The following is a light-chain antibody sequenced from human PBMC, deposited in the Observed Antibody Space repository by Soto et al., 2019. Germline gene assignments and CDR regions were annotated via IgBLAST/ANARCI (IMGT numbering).Light chain of an antibody. CDR1: SSDVGGYNY. CDR3: SSYTSSSTRV. V-gene: IGLV2-14*01. CDR2: DVS. Sequence: QSALTQPASVSGSPGQSITISCTGPSSDVGGYNYVSWYQQHPGKAPKLMIYDVSNRPSGVSNRFSGSKSGNTASLTISGLQAEDEAGYYCSSYTSSSTRVFGGGTKLTVL. J-gene: IGLJ2*01.